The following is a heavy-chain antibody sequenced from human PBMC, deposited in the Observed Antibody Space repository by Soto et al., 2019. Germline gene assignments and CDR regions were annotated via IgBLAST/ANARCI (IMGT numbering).Heavy chain of an antibody. CDR3: VRTARQGAVAPHWFDR. J-gene: IGHJ5*02. CDR1: GASIRSTDYY. CDR2: VYYTGST. Sequence: PSETLSLTCTVSGASIRSTDYYWSWIRQVPGKGLEWIGYVYYTGSTYYNPSLMSRLTISVDTSKNQFSLKLTSVTAAETAVYYCVRTARQGAVAPHWFDRWGQGTQVTSPQ. D-gene: IGHD2-21*02. V-gene: IGHV4-30-4*01.